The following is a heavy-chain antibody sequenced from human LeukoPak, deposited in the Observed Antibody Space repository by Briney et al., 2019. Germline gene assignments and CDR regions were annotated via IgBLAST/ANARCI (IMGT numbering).Heavy chain of an antibody. CDR3: ARVGCSGGSCYPNWFDP. V-gene: IGHV4-59*01. CDR2: IYYSGST. Sequence: SETLSLTCTVSGGSISSYYWSWIRQPPGKGLEWIGYIYYSGSTNYNPSLKSRVTISVDTSKNQFSLKLSSATAADTAVYYCARVGCSGGSCYPNWFDPWGQGTLVTVSS. CDR1: GGSISSYY. D-gene: IGHD2-15*01. J-gene: IGHJ5*02.